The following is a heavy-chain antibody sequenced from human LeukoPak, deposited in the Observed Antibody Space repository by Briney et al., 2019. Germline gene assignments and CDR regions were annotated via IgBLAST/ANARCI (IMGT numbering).Heavy chain of an antibody. V-gene: IGHV3-30-3*01. CDR2: ISYDGSNK. J-gene: IGHJ3*02. CDR1: GFTFSSYA. Sequence: GRSLRLSCAASGFTFSSYAMHWVRQAPGKGPEWVALISYDGSNKYNADSVKGRFTISRDNSKNTLYLQMDSLRAEDTAVYYCARDRDYYDSSGPYAFDIWGQGTMVTVSS. D-gene: IGHD3-22*01. CDR3: ARDRDYYDSSGPYAFDI.